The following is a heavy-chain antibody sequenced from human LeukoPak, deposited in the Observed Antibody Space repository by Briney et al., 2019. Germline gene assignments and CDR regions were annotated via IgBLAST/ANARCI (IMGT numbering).Heavy chain of an antibody. CDR3: AREVVPAARAYYYYGMDV. CDR2: INPNSGGT. J-gene: IGHJ6*02. D-gene: IGHD2-2*01. CDR1: GYTLTGYC. Sequence: ASVKVSCKASGYTLTGYCMHWVRQAPGQGLEWMGWINPNSGGTNYAQKFQGWVTMTRDTSISTAYMELSRLRSDDTAVYYCAREVVPAARAYYYYGMDVWGQGTTVTVSS. V-gene: IGHV1-2*04.